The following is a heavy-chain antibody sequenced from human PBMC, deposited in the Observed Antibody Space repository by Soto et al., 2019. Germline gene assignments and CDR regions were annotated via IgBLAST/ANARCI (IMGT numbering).Heavy chain of an antibody. CDR1: GDSITSSSHY. D-gene: IGHD6-6*01. V-gene: IGHV4-39*01. CDR2: IYYDGNT. Sequence: PSETLSLTCTLSGDSITSSSHYWGWTRHPPGKGLECIANIYYDGNTYYNPSLKSRVAISLDTSKNQFSLRLNSVTAADTAVYYCARSSIEPRVFMYPFDSWGQGTLVTVS. J-gene: IGHJ4*02. CDR3: ARSSIEPRVFMYPFDS.